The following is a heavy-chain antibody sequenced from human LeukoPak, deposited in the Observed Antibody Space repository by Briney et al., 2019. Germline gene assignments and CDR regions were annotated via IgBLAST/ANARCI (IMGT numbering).Heavy chain of an antibody. CDR1: GGSFSGYY. CDR3: ARGRGIAVAGTRYFDY. CDR2: INHSGST. D-gene: IGHD6-19*01. Sequence: SETLSLTCAVYGGSFSGYYWSWIRQPPGKGLEWIGEINHSGSTNYNPSLKSRVTISVDTSKNQFSLKLSSVTAADTAVYYCARGRGIAVAGTRYFDYWGQGTLVTVSS. J-gene: IGHJ4*02. V-gene: IGHV4-34*01.